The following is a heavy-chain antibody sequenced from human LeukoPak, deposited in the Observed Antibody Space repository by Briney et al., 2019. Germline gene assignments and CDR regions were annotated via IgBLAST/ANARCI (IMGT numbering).Heavy chain of an antibody. V-gene: IGHV3-48*03. CDR3: EKQITSGGN. Sequence: GGSLRLSCAASGFTFSSYEMNWVRQAPGNGLEWVSYISSSGSTIYYADSVKGRFTISRDNAKNSLYLQMNSLRAEDTALYYCEKQITSGGNWGQGTLVTVSS. CDR2: ISSSGSTI. J-gene: IGHJ4*02. D-gene: IGHD5-12*01. CDR1: GFTFSSYE.